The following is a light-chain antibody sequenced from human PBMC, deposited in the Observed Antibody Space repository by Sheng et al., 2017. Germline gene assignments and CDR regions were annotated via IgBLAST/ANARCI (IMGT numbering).Light chain of an antibody. Sequence: SYELTQPPSVSVAPGQTARISCGGNNLGPKRVHWYQQKAGQSPILVMYQNSRRPSGIPERFSGSNSGNTATLTISGTQAMDEADYHCQAWDSSTVVFGGGTKLTVL. CDR3: QAWDSSTVV. J-gene: IGLJ2*01. V-gene: IGLV3-1*01. CDR1: NLGPKR. CDR2: QNS.